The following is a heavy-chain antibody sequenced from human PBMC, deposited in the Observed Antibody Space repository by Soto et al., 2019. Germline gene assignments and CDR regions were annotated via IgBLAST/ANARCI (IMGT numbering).Heavy chain of an antibody. CDR3: ARVNSARPLSALVAFDY. CDR1: GGSISSGGYY. Sequence: QVQLQESGPGLVKPSQTLSLTCTVSGGSISSGGYYWCWIRQHPGKGLEWIGYIYYSGSTYYNPSHKVRVTISVDTSKNKFSLKLSSVTAADTAVYYCARVNSARPLSALVAFDYWGQGTLVTVSS. J-gene: IGHJ4*02. V-gene: IGHV4-31*03. CDR2: IYYSGST. D-gene: IGHD5-12*01.